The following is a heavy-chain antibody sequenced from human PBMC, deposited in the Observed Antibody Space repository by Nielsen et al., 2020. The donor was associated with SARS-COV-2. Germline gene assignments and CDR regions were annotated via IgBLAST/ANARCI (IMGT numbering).Heavy chain of an antibody. CDR1: GFTVTSNS. D-gene: IGHD5-12*01. Sequence: GGSLRLSCAVSGFTVTSNSMNWVRQAPGKGLEWVSVIDSGGSTFYADSVKGRFTISRDNSKNTLYLQMNSLRAEDSAVYYCARDGWGYSGYDFYYYGMDVWGQGTTVTVSS. J-gene: IGHJ6*02. CDR2: IDSGGST. CDR3: ARDGWGYSGYDFYYYGMDV. V-gene: IGHV3-53*01.